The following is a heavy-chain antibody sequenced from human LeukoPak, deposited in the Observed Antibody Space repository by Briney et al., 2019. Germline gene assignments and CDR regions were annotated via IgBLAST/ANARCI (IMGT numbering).Heavy chain of an antibody. D-gene: IGHD2-21*02. J-gene: IGHJ4*02. Sequence: GGSLRLSCAASGFTFSSYWMCWVRQDPGKGLAWVSCIKTDGSITAYAGSVKGRFTISRDNAKNTLYLQMNSLRADDTAVYYCARGLCGGDCYSDWGQGTLVTVSS. V-gene: IGHV3-74*01. CDR2: IKTDGSIT. CDR3: ARGLCGGDCYSD. CDR1: GFTFSSYW.